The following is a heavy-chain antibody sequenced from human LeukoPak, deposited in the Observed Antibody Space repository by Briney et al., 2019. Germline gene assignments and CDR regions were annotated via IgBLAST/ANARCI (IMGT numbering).Heavy chain of an antibody. V-gene: IGHV4-59*12. CDR1: GGSISSYY. Sequence: SETLSLTCTVSGGSISSYYWSWIRQPPGKGREGIGYIYYSGSTNYNPSLKSRVTISVDTSKNQFSLKLSSVTAADTAVYYCARRLGDSSGWYNYYYYYYMDVWGKGTTVTVSS. CDR2: IYYSGST. D-gene: IGHD6-19*01. J-gene: IGHJ6*03. CDR3: ARRLGDSSGWYNYYYYYYMDV.